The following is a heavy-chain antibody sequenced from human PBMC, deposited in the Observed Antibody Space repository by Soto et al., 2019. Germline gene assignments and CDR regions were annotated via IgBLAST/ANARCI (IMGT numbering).Heavy chain of an antibody. CDR1: GFTFSNAW. Sequence: GGSLRLSCAASGFTFSNAWMSWVRQAPGKGLEWVGRIKSKTDGGTTDYAAPVKGRFTISRDDSKNTLYLQMNSLKTEDTAVYYCTTDIVVVPARFYWFDPWGQGTLVTVSS. CDR3: TTDIVVVPARFYWFDP. J-gene: IGHJ5*02. V-gene: IGHV3-15*01. D-gene: IGHD2-2*01. CDR2: IKSKTDGGTT.